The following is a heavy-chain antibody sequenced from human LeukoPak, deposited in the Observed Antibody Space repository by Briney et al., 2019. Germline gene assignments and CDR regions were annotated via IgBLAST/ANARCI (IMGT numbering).Heavy chain of an antibody. CDR3: ARIYSAGYDP. Sequence: SSETLSLTCTVSGGSSSSYCWSWIRQPPGEALQWSGYIFFTGNTNYNPSLRSRVTISIDTSKNQFSLQLSSVAAADTAVYYCARIYSAGYDPWGQGTLVTVSS. V-gene: IGHV4-59*08. D-gene: IGHD3-9*01. CDR1: GGSSSSYC. CDR2: IFFTGNT. J-gene: IGHJ5*02.